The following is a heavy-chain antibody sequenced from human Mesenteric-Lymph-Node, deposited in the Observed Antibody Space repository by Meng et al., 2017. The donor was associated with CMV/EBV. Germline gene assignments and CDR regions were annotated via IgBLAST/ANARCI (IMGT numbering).Heavy chain of an antibody. Sequence: GESLKISCAASGFTFSSYSMNWVRQAPGKGLEWVSSISSSSSYIYYADSVKGRFTISRDNSKNTLYLQMNSLRAEDTAVYYCAKVIFPAARVEIWYLYDIPWNSWGQGTLVTVSS. V-gene: IGHV3-21*04. CDR2: ISSSSSYI. CDR1: GFTFSSYS. CDR3: AKVIFPAARVEIWYLYDIPWNS. J-gene: IGHJ5*02. D-gene: IGHD2-8*01.